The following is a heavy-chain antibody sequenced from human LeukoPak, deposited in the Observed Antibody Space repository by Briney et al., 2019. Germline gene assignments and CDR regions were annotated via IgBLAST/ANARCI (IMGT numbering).Heavy chain of an antibody. CDR1: GGSISSGSYY. CDR2: IYTSGST. V-gene: IGHV4-61*02. J-gene: IGHJ2*01. CDR3: ARGKVVPAVYFDL. D-gene: IGHD2-2*01. Sequence: SQTLSLTCTVSGGSISSGSYYWSWIRQPAGKGLEWIGRIYTSGSTNYNPSLKSRVTISVDTSKNQFSLKLSSVTAADTAVYYCARGKVVPAVYFDLWGRGTLVTVSS.